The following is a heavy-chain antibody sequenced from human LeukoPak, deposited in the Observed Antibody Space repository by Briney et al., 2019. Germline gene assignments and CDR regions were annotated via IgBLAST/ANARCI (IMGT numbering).Heavy chain of an antibody. CDR1: GFTFSSYA. Sequence: PGGSLRLSCAASGFTFSSYAMHWVRQAPGKGLEWVAVISYDGSNKYYADSVKGRFTISRDNSKNTLYLQMNSLRAEDTAVYYCARGEYSSSANYYYYYGMDVWGKGTTVTVSS. V-gene: IGHV3-30*04. CDR3: ARGEYSSSANYYYYYGMDV. J-gene: IGHJ6*04. CDR2: ISYDGSNK. D-gene: IGHD6-13*01.